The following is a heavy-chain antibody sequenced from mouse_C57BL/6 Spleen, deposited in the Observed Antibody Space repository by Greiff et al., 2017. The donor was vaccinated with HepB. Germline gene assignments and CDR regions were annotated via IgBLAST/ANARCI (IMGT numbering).Heavy chain of an antibody. D-gene: IGHD1-1*01. CDR3: AREADGSSYKDDYFDY. CDR1: GYAFSSYW. J-gene: IGHJ2*01. CDR2: IYPGDGDT. Sequence: QVQLQQSGAELVKPGASVKISCKASGYAFSSYWMNWVKQRPGKGLEWIGQIYPGDGDTNYNGKFKGKATLTADKSSSTAYMQPSSLTSEDSAVFFCAREADGSSYKDDYFDYWGQGTTLTVSS. V-gene: IGHV1-80*01.